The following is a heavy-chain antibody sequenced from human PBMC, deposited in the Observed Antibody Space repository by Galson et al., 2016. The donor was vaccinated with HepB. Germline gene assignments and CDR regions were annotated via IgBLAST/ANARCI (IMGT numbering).Heavy chain of an antibody. CDR3: ARLVENWNEAGRFDS. CDR1: GFTFSSYS. J-gene: IGHJ4*02. V-gene: IGHV3-21*01. D-gene: IGHD1-1*01. CDR2: ISSSSTYI. Sequence: SLRLSCAASGFTFSSYSMNWVRQAPGKGLEWVSFISSSSTYIYYADSVRGRFTFSRDNAKNSLYLQMNSLRAEDTAVYYCARLVENWNEAGRFDSWGQGTLVTVSS.